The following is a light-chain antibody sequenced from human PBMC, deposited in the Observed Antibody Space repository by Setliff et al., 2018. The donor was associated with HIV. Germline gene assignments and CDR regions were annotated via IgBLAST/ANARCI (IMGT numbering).Light chain of an antibody. CDR1: SSDIAAYNL. V-gene: IGLV2-14*03. J-gene: IGLJ3*02. Sequence: ALAQPASVSGSPGQSITISCSGTSSDIAAYNLVFWYQQHPGKAPKLMISDVSSRPSGVSNRFSGSKSGSTASLTISGLQPEDEADYYCSSFTISATWVFGGGTKVTVL. CDR3: SSFTISATWV. CDR2: DVS.